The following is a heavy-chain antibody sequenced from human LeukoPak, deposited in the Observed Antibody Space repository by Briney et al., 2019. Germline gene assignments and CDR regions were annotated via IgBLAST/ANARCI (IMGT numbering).Heavy chain of an antibody. CDR3: ARRATGGSYFDL. CDR1: GFTFTGYG. Sequence: GALRLPCAASGFTFTGYGMQWVRQATGKGLEWVSSIGIVADTYYSGSVKGRFTIFRVNAESSLFLQMNSLRPGDTAVYYCARRATGGSYFDLWARGTLVTVSS. CDR2: IGIVADT. J-gene: IGHJ2*01. V-gene: IGHV3-13*01. D-gene: IGHD7-27*01.